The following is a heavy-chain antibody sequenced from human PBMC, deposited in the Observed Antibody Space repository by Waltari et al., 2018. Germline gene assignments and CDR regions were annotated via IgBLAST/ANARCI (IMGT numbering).Heavy chain of an antibody. CDR2: ISSSRSTI. D-gene: IGHD3-22*01. CDR3: AREEAGKYYYDSSGYEHAFEI. V-gene: IGHV3-48*01. J-gene: IGHJ3*02. CDR1: GFTFSSYS. Sequence: EVQLVESGGGLVQPGGSLRLSCAASGFTFSSYSMNWVRQAPGKGLEWVSYISSSRSTIYYADSVKGRFTISRDNAKNSLYLQMNSRRAEDTAVYYCAREEAGKYYYDSSGYEHAFEIWGQGTMVTVSS.